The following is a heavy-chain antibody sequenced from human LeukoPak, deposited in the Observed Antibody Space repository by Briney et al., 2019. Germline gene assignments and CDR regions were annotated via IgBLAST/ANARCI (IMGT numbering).Heavy chain of an antibody. Sequence: PSETLSLTCTVSGASISSYYWSWIRQPPGKGLEWIGYIDYSGSTNYNPSLKSRVTISVDTSKNQFSLKLSSVTAADTAVYYCARLASWGAGNDYWGQGTLVTASS. CDR1: GASISSYY. D-gene: IGHD6-13*01. J-gene: IGHJ4*02. V-gene: IGHV4-59*08. CDR2: IDYSGST. CDR3: ARLASWGAGNDY.